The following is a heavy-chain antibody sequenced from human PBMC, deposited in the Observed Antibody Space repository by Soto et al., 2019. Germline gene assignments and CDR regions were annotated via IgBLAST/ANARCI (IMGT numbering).Heavy chain of an antibody. D-gene: IGHD4-17*01. V-gene: IGHV4-59*01. CDR3: ARDRDYGDYNWFDP. J-gene: IGHJ5*02. CDR2: IYYSGST. CDR1: GGSISSYY. Sequence: PSETLSLTCTVSGGSISSYYWSWIRQPPGKGLEWIGYIYYSGSTNYNPSLKSRVTISVDTSKNQFSLKLSSVTAADTAVYYCARDRDYGDYNWFDPWGQGTLVNVSS.